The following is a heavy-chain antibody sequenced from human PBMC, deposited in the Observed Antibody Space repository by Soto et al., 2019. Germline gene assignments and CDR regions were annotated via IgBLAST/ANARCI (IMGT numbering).Heavy chain of an antibody. J-gene: IGHJ4*02. Sequence: QVQLVESGGGVVQPGRSLRLSCAPSGFTFSSYGMHWVRQAPGTGLEWVAVISYDGSKKYYADSVKGRFTISRDNAQNTRYRHMNSLRSEDTAVYCCATERPASLDYWGQGNLVTVSS. D-gene: IGHD6-25*01. CDR1: GFTFSSYG. V-gene: IGHV3-30*03. CDR3: ATERPASLDY. CDR2: ISYDGSKK.